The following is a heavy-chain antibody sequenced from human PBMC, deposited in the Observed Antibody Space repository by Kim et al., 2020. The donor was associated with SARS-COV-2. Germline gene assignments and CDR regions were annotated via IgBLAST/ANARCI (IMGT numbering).Heavy chain of an antibody. CDR3: ARDSGGNYYDPTIFDY. CDR1: GGSISSSSYY. CDR2: IYYSGST. J-gene: IGHJ4*02. D-gene: IGHD3-22*01. V-gene: IGHV4-39*07. Sequence: SETLSLTCTVSGGSISSSSYYWGWIRQPPGKGLEWIGSIYYSGSTYYNPSLKSRVTISVDTSKNQFSLKLSSVTAADTAVYYCARDSGGNYYDPTIFDYWGQGTLVTVSS.